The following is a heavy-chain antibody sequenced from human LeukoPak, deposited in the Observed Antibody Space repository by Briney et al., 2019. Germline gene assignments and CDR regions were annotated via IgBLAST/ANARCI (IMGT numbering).Heavy chain of an antibody. CDR2: IYYSGNT. Sequence: SETLSLTCTVSGGSISSSSYNWGWIRQPPGKGLEWIGSIYYSGNTYYNPSLKSRATIAVDTSKTQFALKLSSVTAADTAVYYCARRGPGYSSSWYVDYWGQGTLVTVSS. CDR1: GGSISSSSYN. V-gene: IGHV4-39*01. CDR3: ARRGPGYSSSWYVDY. D-gene: IGHD6-13*01. J-gene: IGHJ4*02.